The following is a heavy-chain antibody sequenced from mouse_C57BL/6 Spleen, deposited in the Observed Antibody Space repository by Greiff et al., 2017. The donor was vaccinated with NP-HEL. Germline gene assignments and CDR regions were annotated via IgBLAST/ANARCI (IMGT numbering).Heavy chain of an antibody. Sequence: DVHLVESEGGLVQPGRSMKLSCTASGFTFSDYYMAWVRQVPEKGLEWVANINYDGSSTYYLDSLKSRFIISRDNAKNILYLQMSSLKSEDTATYYCARVVQPTYFDYWGQGTTLTVSS. J-gene: IGHJ2*01. CDR1: GFTFSDYY. CDR2: INYDGSST. CDR3: ARVVQPTYFDY. D-gene: IGHD2-2*01. V-gene: IGHV5-16*01.